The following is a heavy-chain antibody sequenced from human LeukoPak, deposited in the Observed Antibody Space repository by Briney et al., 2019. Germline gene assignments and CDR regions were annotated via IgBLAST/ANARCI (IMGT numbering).Heavy chain of an antibody. Sequence: ASVKVSCKASGYTFTGYYMHWVRHAPGQGLEWMGRINPNSGGTNYAQKFQGRITMTRDTCISTAYMELSRLRSDDTAVYYCARDGNGYCSGGSCYSGASFDYWGQGTLVTVSS. CDR2: INPNSGGT. J-gene: IGHJ4*02. V-gene: IGHV1-2*06. CDR1: GYTFTGYY. D-gene: IGHD2-15*01. CDR3: ARDGNGYCSGGSCYSGASFDY.